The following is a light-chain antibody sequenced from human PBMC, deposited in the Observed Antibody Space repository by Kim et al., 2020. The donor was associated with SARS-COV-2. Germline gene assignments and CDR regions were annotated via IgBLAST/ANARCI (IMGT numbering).Light chain of an antibody. V-gene: IGLV3-9*01. Sequence: SYELTQPLSVSVALGQTARITCGGNNIGSKNVHWYQQKPGQAPVLVIDRDSNRPSGIPERFHGSNSGNTATLTISRAQAGDEADYYCQVWDSSTVVFGGGTQLTVL. CDR2: RDS. J-gene: IGLJ2*01. CDR1: NIGSKN. CDR3: QVWDSSTVV.